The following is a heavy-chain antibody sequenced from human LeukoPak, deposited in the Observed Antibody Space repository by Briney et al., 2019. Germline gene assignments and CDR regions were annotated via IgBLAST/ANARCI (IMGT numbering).Heavy chain of an antibody. Sequence: GASVKVSCKASGYTFTGYYMHWVRQAPGQGLEWMGWINPNSGGTDYAQKFQGRVTMTRDTSISTAYMELSRLRSDDTAVYYCARDRWVGATDGVLGRNVRPHLPYYFDYWGQGTLVTVSS. CDR2: INPNSGGT. D-gene: IGHD1-26*01. CDR1: GYTFTGYY. CDR3: ARDRWVGATDGVLGRNVRPHLPYYFDY. J-gene: IGHJ4*02. V-gene: IGHV1-2*02.